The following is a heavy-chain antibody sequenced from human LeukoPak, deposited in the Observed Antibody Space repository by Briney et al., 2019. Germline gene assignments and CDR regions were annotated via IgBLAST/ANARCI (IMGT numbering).Heavy chain of an antibody. J-gene: IGHJ4*02. D-gene: IGHD6-13*01. Sequence: PGRPLRLSCAASGFTFSNYAMSWVRQAPGKGPEWVSAITSNGGNTDYADSVKGRFTISRDNSKNTLSLQMNSLRAEDTAVYYCAKDGRRSSLPWGQGTLVTVSS. CDR1: GFTFSNYA. CDR3: AKDGRRSSLP. CDR2: ITSNGGNT. V-gene: IGHV3-23*01.